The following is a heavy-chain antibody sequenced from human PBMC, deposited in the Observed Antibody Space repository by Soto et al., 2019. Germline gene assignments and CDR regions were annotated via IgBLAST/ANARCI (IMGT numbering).Heavy chain of an antibody. V-gene: IGHV4-59*08. J-gene: IGHJ4*02. CDR2: IFYTGST. Sequence: PSETLSLTCTVSGGSISSYYWSWIRQPPGKGLEWIGYIFYTGSTSYNPSLTSRVTISLDSSKNQFSLNLNSVTVADTAVYYCARVLAPSSGYDYRTFDYWGQGTLVTVSS. D-gene: IGHD3-22*01. CDR3: ARVLAPSSGYDYRTFDY. CDR1: GGSISSYY.